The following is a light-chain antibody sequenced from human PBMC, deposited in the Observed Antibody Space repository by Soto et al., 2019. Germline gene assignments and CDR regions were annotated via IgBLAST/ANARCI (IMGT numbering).Light chain of an antibody. CDR3: QQYRNWPRT. J-gene: IGKJ1*01. V-gene: IGKV3-15*01. Sequence: EIVMTQSPATLSVSLGERATLSCRASQSVSDYLACYQQTPGQPPRLLIYTASTRATGIPASFSGSGSGTEFTLTISSLQSEDFAVYYCQQYRNWPRTFGQGTKVDTK. CDR1: QSVSDY. CDR2: TAS.